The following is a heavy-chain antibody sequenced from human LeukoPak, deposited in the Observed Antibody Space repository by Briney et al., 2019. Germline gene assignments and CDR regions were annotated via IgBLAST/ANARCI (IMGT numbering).Heavy chain of an antibody. D-gene: IGHD2-2*02. V-gene: IGHV4-4*07. CDR1: VGSMSNYY. CDR3: ARECYSRSTSGLHY. CDR2: IYSSGNT. J-gene: IGHJ4*02. Sequence: SETLSLTCTVSVGSMSNYYGSWIRQAAGKGLEWIGRIYSSGNTNYNPSLKSRVTMSIDRSKNQYSLKLSSATAADTAVYYCARECYSRSTSGLHYWGQGTLVTVSS.